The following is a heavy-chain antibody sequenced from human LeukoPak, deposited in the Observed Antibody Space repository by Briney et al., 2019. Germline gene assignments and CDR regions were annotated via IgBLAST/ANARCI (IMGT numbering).Heavy chain of an antibody. J-gene: IGHJ4*02. D-gene: IGHD3-3*01. CDR2: IYHSGST. CDR3: AMVNDFWSGYYEDY. CDR1: SGSISSGGYY. V-gene: IGHV4-30-2*01. Sequence: PSETLSLTCTVSSGSISSGGYYWSWIRQPPGKGLEWIGYIYHSGSTYYNPSLKSRVTISVDTSKNQFSLKLSSVTAADTAVYYCAMVNDFWSGYYEDYWGQGTLVTVSS.